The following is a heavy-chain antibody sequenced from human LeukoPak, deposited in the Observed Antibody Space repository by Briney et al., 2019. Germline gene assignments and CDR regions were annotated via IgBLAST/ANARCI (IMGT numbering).Heavy chain of an antibody. D-gene: IGHD3-3*01. Sequence: SETLSLTCAVYGGSFGGYYWSWIRQPPGKGLEWIGEINHSGSTNYNPPLKSRVTISVDTSKNQFSLKLSSVTAADTAVYYCARAFRGIFGVFEAFDIWGQGTMVTVSS. J-gene: IGHJ3*02. V-gene: IGHV4-34*01. CDR2: INHSGST. CDR1: GGSFGGYY. CDR3: ARAFRGIFGVFEAFDI.